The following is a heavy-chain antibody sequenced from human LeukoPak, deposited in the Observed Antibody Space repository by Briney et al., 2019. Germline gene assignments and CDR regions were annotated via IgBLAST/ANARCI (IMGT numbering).Heavy chain of an antibody. J-gene: IGHJ4*02. CDR1: GYSFTSYW. CDR3: ARQITGSVSGSTAGY. CDR2: IYPGDSDT. D-gene: IGHD1-1*01. V-gene: IGHV5-51*01. Sequence: GESLKISCKGSGYSFTSYWIGWVRQMPGKGLEWMGIIYPGDSDTRYSPSFQGQVTISADKSVSTAYLQWSSLKASDTAMYYCARQITGSVSGSTAGYWGQGTLVTVSS.